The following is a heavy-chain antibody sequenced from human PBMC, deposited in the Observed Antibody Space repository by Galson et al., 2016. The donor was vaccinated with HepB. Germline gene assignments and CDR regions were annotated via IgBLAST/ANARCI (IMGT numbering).Heavy chain of an antibody. V-gene: IGHV2-70*01. J-gene: IGHJ4*02. D-gene: IGHD1-14*01. CDR3: VRPRNLAFDY. Sequence: YSTSLKTRLTISKDTSKNQVILTMTNMGPVDTATYYCVRPRNLAFDYWGQGTLVTVSS.